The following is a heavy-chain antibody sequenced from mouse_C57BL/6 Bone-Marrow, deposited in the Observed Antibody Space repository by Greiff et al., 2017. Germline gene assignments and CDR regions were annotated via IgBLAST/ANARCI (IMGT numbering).Heavy chain of an antibody. J-gene: IGHJ1*03. CDR2: ISNGGGST. CDR1: GFTFSDYY. Sequence: EVQGVESGGGLVQPGGSLKLSCAASGFTFSDYYMYWVRQTPEKRLEWVAYISNGGGSTYYPDTVKGRFTISRDNAKNTLYLQMSRLKSEDTAMYYCARRGVTTVVATGWYFDVWGTGTTVTVSS. V-gene: IGHV5-12*01. D-gene: IGHD1-1*01. CDR3: ARRGVTTVVATGWYFDV.